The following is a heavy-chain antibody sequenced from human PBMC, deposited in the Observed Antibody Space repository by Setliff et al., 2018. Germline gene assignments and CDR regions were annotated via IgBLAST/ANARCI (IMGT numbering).Heavy chain of an antibody. CDR3: AREEGYYYDSTDYYYYMDV. CDR2: ISAYNGYI. J-gene: IGHJ6*03. V-gene: IGHV1-18*01. Sequence: ASVKVSCKASGYAFGSSGISWVRQAPGQGLEWMGWISAYNGYIVYAQKFQGRVTITADESTSTVYMELSSLRSDDTALYYCAREEGYYYDSTDYYYYMDVWGKGTTVTVSS. CDR1: GYAFGSSG. D-gene: IGHD3-22*01.